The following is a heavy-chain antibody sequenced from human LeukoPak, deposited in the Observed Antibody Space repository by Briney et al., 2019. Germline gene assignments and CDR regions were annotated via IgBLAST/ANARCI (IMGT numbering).Heavy chain of an antibody. J-gene: IGHJ4*02. CDR2: IHSGGTT. CDR3: ARAVYSGNYHVGESDY. D-gene: IGHD1-26*01. CDR1: GFTVSNYY. V-gene: IGHV3-53*01. Sequence: HPGGSLRLSCAASGFTVSNYYMSWVRQAPGKGLEWVSVIHSGGTTNYADSVKGRFTISRDSSKNTLDLQMNSLGAEDTAMYYCARAVYSGNYHVGESDYWGQGTLVTVSS.